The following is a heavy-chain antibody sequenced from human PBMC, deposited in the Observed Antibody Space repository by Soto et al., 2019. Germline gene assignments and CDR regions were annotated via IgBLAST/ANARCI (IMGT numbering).Heavy chain of an antibody. CDR2: ISGSGGRS. J-gene: IGHJ4*02. CDR1: GFTFSNYA. V-gene: IGHV3-23*01. CDR3: AKAYFVWSSEQPYYFDY. D-gene: IGHD3-16*01. Sequence: EVQLLDSGGGLVQPGGSLRLSCAASGFTFSNYAMTWVRQGPGKGLEWVSGISGSGGRSYYADSVKGRFTIARDHSKSTWYLQMNSRTAEDTAVYYCAKAYFVWSSEQPYYFDYWGQGTLATVSS.